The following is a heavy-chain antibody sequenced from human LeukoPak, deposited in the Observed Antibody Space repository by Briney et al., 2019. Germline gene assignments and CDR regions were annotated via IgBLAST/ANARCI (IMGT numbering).Heavy chain of an antibody. V-gene: IGHV4-59*08. D-gene: IGHD2-15*01. CDR1: GGSVSSYF. CDR3: ARHLGPGWHAMDV. CDR2: VYYRGST. J-gene: IGHJ6*02. Sequence: PSETLSLTCTVSGGSVSSYFWSWIRQPPGKGLEWIGYVYYRGSTNYNPSLKSRVTISVDTSKTQFSLRLSSVTAADTAVYHCARHLGPGWHAMDVWGQGTTVTVSS.